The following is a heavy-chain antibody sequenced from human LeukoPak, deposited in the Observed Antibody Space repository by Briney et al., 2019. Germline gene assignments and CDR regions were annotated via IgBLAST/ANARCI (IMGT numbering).Heavy chain of an antibody. CDR1: GFTFSTHS. CDR3: ARNLLEAYTPFDY. D-gene: IGHD2-15*01. CDR2: ISSGNHYI. V-gene: IGHV3-21*01. Sequence: GGSLRLSCAASGFTFSTHSINWVRQAPGKGLEWVSSISSGNHYIYYADSVKGRFTVSSDNAKNSLYLQMNSLRAEDTAVYYCARNLLEAYTPFDYWGQGTLVTVSS. J-gene: IGHJ4*02.